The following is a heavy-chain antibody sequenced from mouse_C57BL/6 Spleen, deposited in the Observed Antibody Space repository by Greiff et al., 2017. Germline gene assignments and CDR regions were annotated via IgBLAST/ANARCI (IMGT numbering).Heavy chain of an antibody. D-gene: IGHD2-4*01. J-gene: IGHJ3*01. CDR3: ARGSNDYGCAY. V-gene: IGHV1-59*01. CDR1: GYTFTSYW. Sequence: VQLQQPGAELVRPGTSVKLSCKASGYTFTSYWMHWVKQRPGQGLEWIGEIDPSVSNTNYNQKFKGKSTLTVDTSSSTAYMQLSRLTSADSAVYYCARGSNDYGCAYWGQGTLVTVSA. CDR2: IDPSVSNT.